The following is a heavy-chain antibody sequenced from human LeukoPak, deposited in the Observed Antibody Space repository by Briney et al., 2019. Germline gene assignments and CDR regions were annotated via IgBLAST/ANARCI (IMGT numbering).Heavy chain of an antibody. CDR2: ISSSSSYI. J-gene: IGHJ6*02. D-gene: IGHD6-13*01. CDR3: ARVMAAAGTFSPYYYYYGMDV. CDR1: GFTFSSYA. V-gene: IGHV3-21*01. Sequence: GGSLRLSCAASGFTFSSYAMHWVRQAPGKGLEWVSSISSSSSYIYYADSVKGRFTISRDNAKNSLYLQMNSLRAEDTAVYYCARVMAAAGTFSPYYYYYGMDVWGQGTTVTVSS.